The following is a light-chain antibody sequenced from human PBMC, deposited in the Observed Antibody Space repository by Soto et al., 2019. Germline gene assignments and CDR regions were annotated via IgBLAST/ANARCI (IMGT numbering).Light chain of an antibody. V-gene: IGLV2-14*01. CDR2: EVS. CDR3: STYTSSDTLV. CDR1: TSDVGLYNY. J-gene: IGLJ2*01. Sequence: QSALTQPASVSGSPGQSITISCTGTTSDVGLYNYVSWYQQHPGKAPKLMISEVSNRPSGVSNRFSGSKSGNTASLTISGLQAEDEADYYCSTYTSSDTLVVGAGTKLTVL.